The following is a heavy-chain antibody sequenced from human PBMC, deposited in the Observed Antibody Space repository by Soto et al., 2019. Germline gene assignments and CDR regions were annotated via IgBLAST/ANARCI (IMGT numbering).Heavy chain of an antibody. V-gene: IGHV4-34*01. Sequence: PSETLSLTCAVYGGSFSGYYWTWIRQPPGTGLEWIGEINHSGSTNYNPSLKSRVTISVDTSKNQFSLKLSSVTAADTAVYYCARALHVDIVATTRNWFDPWGQGTLVTVSS. CDR1: GGSFSGYY. D-gene: IGHD5-12*01. J-gene: IGHJ5*02. CDR3: ARALHVDIVATTRNWFDP. CDR2: INHSGST.